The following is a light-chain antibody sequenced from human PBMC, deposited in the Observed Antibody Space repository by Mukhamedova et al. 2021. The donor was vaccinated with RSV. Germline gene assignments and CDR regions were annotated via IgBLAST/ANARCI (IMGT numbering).Light chain of an antibody. J-gene: IGLJ2*01. CDR1: SSDVGGYNY. V-gene: IGLV2-14*01. CDR2: EVS. CDR3: SSYTSSSTLV. Sequence: CIGTSSDVGGYNYVSWYQQHPGKAPKLMIYEVSNRPSGVSNRFSGSKSGNTASLTISGLQAEDEADYYCSSYTSSSTLVFGGGT.